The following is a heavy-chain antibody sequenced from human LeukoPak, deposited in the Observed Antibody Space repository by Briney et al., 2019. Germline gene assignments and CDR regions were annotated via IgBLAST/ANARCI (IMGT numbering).Heavy chain of an antibody. CDR1: GYTFTGYY. CDR3: ARDRHYGDYWFDP. V-gene: IGHV1-2*02. CDR2: INPNSGGT. J-gene: IGHJ5*02. D-gene: IGHD4-17*01. Sequence: ASVKVSCKASGYTFTGYYMHWVRQAPGQGLEWMGWINPNSGGTNYAQKFQGRVTMTRDTSISTAYMELSRLRSDDTAVYYCARDRHYGDYWFDPWGQGTLVTVSS.